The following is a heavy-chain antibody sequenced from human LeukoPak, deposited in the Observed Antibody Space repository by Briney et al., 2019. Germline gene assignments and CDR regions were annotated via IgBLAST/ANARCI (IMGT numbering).Heavy chain of an antibody. J-gene: IGHJ4*02. CDR1: GFTFSSYG. D-gene: IGHD1-26*01. Sequence: AGGSLRLSCAASGFTFSSYGMHWVRQAPGKGLEWVAFIRYDGSNKYYADSVKGRFTISRDNAKNSLYLQMNSLRAEDTALYYCARVPTIEGYFDYWGQGTLVTVSS. V-gene: IGHV3-30*02. CDR3: ARVPTIEGYFDY. CDR2: IRYDGSNK.